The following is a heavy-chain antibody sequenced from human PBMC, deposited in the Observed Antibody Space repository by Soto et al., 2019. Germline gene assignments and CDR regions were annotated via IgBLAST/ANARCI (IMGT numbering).Heavy chain of an antibody. V-gene: IGHV1-18*01. D-gene: IGHD2-8*01. J-gene: IGHJ4*02. Sequence: QAQLVQSGGEVKKPGASVKVSCRASGYTFTSYGYAWVRQAPGQGLEWMGWISAYNGDTNYAQKFQGRVTLTTDTTTTTAHMELRNLGSDATAVYYCARSGAYCTSITCLFDSFWGLGTLVTVSS. CDR2: ISAYNGDT. CDR1: GYTFTSYG. CDR3: ARSGAYCTSITCLFDSF.